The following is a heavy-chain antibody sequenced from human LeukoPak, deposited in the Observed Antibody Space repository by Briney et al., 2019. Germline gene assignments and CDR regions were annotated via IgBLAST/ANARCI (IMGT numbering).Heavy chain of an antibody. J-gene: IGHJ4*02. Sequence: SETLSLTCAVSGGSISSSSYYWGWIRQPPGKGLEWIGSIYYSGSTYYNPSLKSRVTISVDTSKNQFSLKLSSVTAADTAVYYCARRRGYSGYPFDYWGQGTLVTVSS. CDR1: GGSISSSSYY. V-gene: IGHV4-39*01. CDR2: IYYSGST. D-gene: IGHD5-12*01. CDR3: ARRRGYSGYPFDY.